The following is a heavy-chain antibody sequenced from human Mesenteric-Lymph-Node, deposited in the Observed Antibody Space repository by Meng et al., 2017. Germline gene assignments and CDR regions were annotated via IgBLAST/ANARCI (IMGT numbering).Heavy chain of an antibody. CDR3: ARVGYTGYDLNYFDY. V-gene: IGHV4-59*02. J-gene: IGHJ4*02. CDR1: GDSVINSF. CDR2: MFYSGST. Sequence: SETLSPTCTLSGDSVINSFCTWIPQLPGKGRGWIGYMFYSGSTNYNPSLKSRVTISVDTSENQFSLKLSSVTAADTAVYSWARVGYTGYDLNYFDYWGQGTLVTVSS. D-gene: IGHD5-12*01.